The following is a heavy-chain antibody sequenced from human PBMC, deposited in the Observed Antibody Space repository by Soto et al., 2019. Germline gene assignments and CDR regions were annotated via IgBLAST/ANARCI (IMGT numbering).Heavy chain of an antibody. CDR2: ISHSETT. CDR3: ARGLRRWVATTIVVVTLTYYFDY. Sequence: PSETLSLTCSVSGSYITSGDYHWTWIRQAPEKGLEWIGYISHSETTYYSPALENRIIISSDFSMNQFSLRLNSVTAADTAVYYCARGLRRWVATTIVVVTLTYYFDYWGQGTLVTVSS. D-gene: IGHD3-22*01. J-gene: IGHJ4*02. V-gene: IGHV4-30-4*01. CDR1: GSYITSGDYH.